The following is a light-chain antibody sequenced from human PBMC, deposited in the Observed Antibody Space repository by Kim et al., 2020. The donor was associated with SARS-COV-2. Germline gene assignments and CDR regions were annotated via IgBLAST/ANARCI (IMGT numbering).Light chain of an antibody. CDR1: RGNSSYA. Sequence: ASVKLTGALSRGNSSYAIAWHQQQPEKGPRYLMKLNSDGSHSKGDGIPDRFSGSSSGAERYLTISSLQSEDEADYYCQTWGTGIPVFGGGTQLTVL. V-gene: IGLV4-69*01. CDR2: LNSDGSH. J-gene: IGLJ3*02. CDR3: QTWGTGIPV.